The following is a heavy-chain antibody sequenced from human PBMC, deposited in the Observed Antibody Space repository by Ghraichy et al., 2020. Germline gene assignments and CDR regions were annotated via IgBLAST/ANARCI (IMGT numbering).Heavy chain of an antibody. CDR1: GFTFSSYE. CDR2: ITPGGSTI. Sequence: GGSLRLSCAVAGFTFSSYEMNWVRQAPGKGLEWISYITPGGSTISYAESVKGRFTISRDNAKNALYLQMNSLGGEDTAIYYWARDDVSGGIDYLGQGTLVTVSS. CDR3: ARDDVSGGIDY. V-gene: IGHV3-48*03. J-gene: IGHJ4*02. D-gene: IGHD3-16*01.